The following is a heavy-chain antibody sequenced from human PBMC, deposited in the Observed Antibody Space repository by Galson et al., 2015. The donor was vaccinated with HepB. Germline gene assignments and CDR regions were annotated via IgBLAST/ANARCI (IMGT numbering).Heavy chain of an antibody. Sequence: SLRLSCAASGFTFSSYAMSWVRQAPGKGLEWVSGISDSGGVTNYADSVKGRFTISRDNSKNTLYLQMNSLRAEDTAVYYCVSAPRSTIPPSWDYWGQGTLVTVSS. J-gene: IGHJ4*02. CDR2: ISDSGGVT. D-gene: IGHD2-2*02. CDR1: GFTFSSYA. V-gene: IGHV3-23*01. CDR3: VSAPRSTIPPSWDY.